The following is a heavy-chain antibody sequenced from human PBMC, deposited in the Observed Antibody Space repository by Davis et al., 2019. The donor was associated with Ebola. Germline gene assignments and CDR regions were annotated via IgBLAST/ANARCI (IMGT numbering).Heavy chain of an antibody. J-gene: IGHJ4*02. CDR3: ARRGSSSSGY. D-gene: IGHD6-6*01. CDR2: INHSGST. Sequence: SETLSLTCAVYGGSFSGYYWSWIRQPPGKGLEWIGEINHSGSTNYNPSLKSRVTISVDTSKNQFSLKLSSVTAADTAVYYCARRGSSSSGYWGQGTLVTVSS. CDR1: GGSFSGYY. V-gene: IGHV4-34*01.